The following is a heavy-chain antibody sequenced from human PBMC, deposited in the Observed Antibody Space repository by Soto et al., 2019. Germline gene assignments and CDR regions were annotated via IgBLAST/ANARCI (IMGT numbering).Heavy chain of an antibody. J-gene: IGHJ4*02. CDR3: ARDRWAVTAITLHDY. V-gene: IGHV1-18*04. D-gene: IGHD2-21*02. CDR2: ISAYNGNT. CDR1: GYTFTGYY. Sequence: ASVKVSCKASGYTFTGYYMHWVRQAPGQGLEWMGWISAYNGNTNYAQKLQGRVTMTTDTSTSTAYMELRSLRSDDTAVYYCARDRWAVTAITLHDYWGQGTLVTVSS.